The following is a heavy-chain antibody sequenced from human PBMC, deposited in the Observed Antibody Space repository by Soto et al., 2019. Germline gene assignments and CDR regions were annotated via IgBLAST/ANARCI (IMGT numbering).Heavy chain of an antibody. D-gene: IGHD3-10*01. V-gene: IGHV2-5*02. J-gene: IGHJ6*02. Sequence: QITLKESGPTLVKPTQTLTLTCTFSGFSLSTSGVGVGWIRQPPGKALEWLALIYWDDDKRYSPSLKSRLTIAKDTSKTPVVLTMTNLDPVDTATYYCAHTAPSDSYGSGPIYYYGMDVWGQGTTVTVSS. CDR3: AHTAPSDSYGSGPIYYYGMDV. CDR2: IYWDDDK. CDR1: GFSLSTSGVG.